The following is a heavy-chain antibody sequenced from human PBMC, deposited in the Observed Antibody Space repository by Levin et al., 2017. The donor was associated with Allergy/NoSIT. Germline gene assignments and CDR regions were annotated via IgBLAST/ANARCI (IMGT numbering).Heavy chain of an antibody. V-gene: IGHV3-23*01. CDR1: GFTFSNYD. CDR3: AKKLVVVAASGVLTLDY. Sequence: GGSLRLSCVVSGFTFSNYDMIWVRQAPGKGLEWFSGINSCCGDTYYAASVEGRFTISRDNSKNTLYLQINSLGAEDTAVYYCAKKLVVVAASGVLTLDYWGQGTLVTVSS. CDR2: INSCCGDT. J-gene: IGHJ4*02. D-gene: IGHD6-13*01.